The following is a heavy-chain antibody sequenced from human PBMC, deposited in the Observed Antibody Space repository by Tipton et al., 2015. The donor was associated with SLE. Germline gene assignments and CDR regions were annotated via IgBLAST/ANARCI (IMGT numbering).Heavy chain of an antibody. Sequence: TLSLTCTVSGGSISSGGYYWSWIRQHPGKGLEWIGYIYYSGSTYYNPSLKSRVTISVDTSKNQFSLKLSSVTAADTAVYYCARGKGTYCSGGSCYGNWGQGTLVPVSS. D-gene: IGHD2-15*01. CDR2: IYYSGST. J-gene: IGHJ4*02. CDR3: ARGKGTYCSGGSCYGN. CDR1: GGSISSGGYY. V-gene: IGHV4-31*03.